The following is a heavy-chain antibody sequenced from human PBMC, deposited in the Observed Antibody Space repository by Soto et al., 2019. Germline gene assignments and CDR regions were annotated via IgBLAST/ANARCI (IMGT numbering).Heavy chain of an antibody. CDR1: GFVFKDSS. J-gene: IGHJ4*02. V-gene: IGHV3-73*01. CDR2: IRDRAYNYAT. D-gene: IGHD3-10*01. CDR3: TSLISAAQDY. Sequence: EVLLVESGGGLVQPGGSLKLSCAASGFVFKDSSIHWVRQASGKGLEWVGRIRDRAYNYATAYAASVEGRFTISRDDSDNTAYLHMSSLKTEDTAIYYCTSLISAAQDYWGQGTLVTVSS.